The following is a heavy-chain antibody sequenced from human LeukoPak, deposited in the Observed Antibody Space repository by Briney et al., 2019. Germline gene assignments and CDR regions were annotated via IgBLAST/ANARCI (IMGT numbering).Heavy chain of an antibody. CDR1: GGSISSGSYY. CDR2: IYTSGST. D-gene: IGHD3-3*01. V-gene: IGHV4-61*02. Sequence: SQTLSLTCTVSGGSISSGSYYWSWIRQPAGKGLEWIGRIYTSGSTNYNPSLKSRVTISVDTSKNQFSLKLSSVTAADTAVYYCARESQRDDFWSDPLVDLEYNWFDPWGQGTLVTVSS. CDR3: ARESQRDDFWSDPLVDLEYNWFDP. J-gene: IGHJ5*02.